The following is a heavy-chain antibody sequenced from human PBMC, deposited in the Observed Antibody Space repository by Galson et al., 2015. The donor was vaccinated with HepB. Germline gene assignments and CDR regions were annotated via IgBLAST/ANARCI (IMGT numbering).Heavy chain of an antibody. J-gene: IGHJ4*02. CDR3: ARVAYYYDSSGYQNFDY. Sequence: SLRLSCAASGFTVSSNYMSWVRQAPGKGLEWVSVIYSGGSIYYADSVKGRFTISRDNSKNTLYLQMNSLRAEDTAVYYCARVAYYYDSSGYQNFDYWGQGTLVTVSS. D-gene: IGHD3-22*01. V-gene: IGHV3-66*02. CDR1: GFTVSSNY. CDR2: IYSGGSI.